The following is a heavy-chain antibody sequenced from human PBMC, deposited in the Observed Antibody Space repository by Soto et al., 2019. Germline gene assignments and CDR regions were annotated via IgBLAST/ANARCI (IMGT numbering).Heavy chain of an antibody. CDR3: AKETHSSGYGSYFDY. CDR1: GFTFSSYG. J-gene: IGHJ4*02. CDR2: ISKDGSTK. D-gene: IGHD3-22*01. Sequence: GGSLRLSCAASGFTFSSYGMHWVRQAPGKGLEWVAVISKDGSTKYDADSVKGRFTISRDNSKNTLYLQMNSLRAEDTAVYYCAKETHSSGYGSYFDYWGQGTLATVSS. V-gene: IGHV3-30*18.